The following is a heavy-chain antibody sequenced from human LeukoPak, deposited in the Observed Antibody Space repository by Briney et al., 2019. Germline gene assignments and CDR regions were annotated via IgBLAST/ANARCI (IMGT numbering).Heavy chain of an antibody. CDR3: ARVVMKAFYYYYMDV. Sequence: GASVKVSCKASGYTFSDYDVNWVRQAPGQGLEWMGWMNPTSGDTGYAQKFQGRVTVTRSMSKNTAYMELSRLRSEDTAVYFCARVVMKAFYYYYMDVWGKGTT. J-gene: IGHJ6*03. CDR2: MNPTSGDT. D-gene: IGHD2-21*01. V-gene: IGHV1-8*01. CDR1: GYTFSDYD.